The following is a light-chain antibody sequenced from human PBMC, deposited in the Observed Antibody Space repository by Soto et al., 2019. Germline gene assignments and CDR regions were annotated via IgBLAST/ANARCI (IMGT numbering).Light chain of an antibody. CDR2: DVN. CDR3: SSYTSSNTQV. CDR1: SSDVGGYNY. J-gene: IGLJ1*01. Sequence: QSVLTQPASVSGSPGQSITISCTGTSSDVGGYNYVSWYQQHPGKAPKLIIYDVNNRPSGVSNHLSGSKSGNTASLTISGLQAEDEADYYCSSYTSSNTQVFGTGTKVTVL. V-gene: IGLV2-14*01.